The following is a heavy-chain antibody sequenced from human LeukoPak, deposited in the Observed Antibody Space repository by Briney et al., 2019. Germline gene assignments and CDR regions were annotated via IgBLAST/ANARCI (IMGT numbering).Heavy chain of an antibody. D-gene: IGHD4-23*01. Sequence: ASVKVSCKASGYTFTGYYMHWVRQAPGQGLEWMGWINPNNGGTNYAQKFQGRVTMTRDTSISTAYMELSRLRSDDTAVYYCAREWATVVTSLGGYWGQGTLVTVSS. CDR2: INPNNGGT. J-gene: IGHJ4*02. CDR1: GYTFTGYY. V-gene: IGHV1-2*02. CDR3: AREWATVVTSLGGY.